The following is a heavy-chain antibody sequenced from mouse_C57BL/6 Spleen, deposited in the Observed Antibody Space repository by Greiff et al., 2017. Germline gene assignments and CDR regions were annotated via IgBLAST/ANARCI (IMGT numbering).Heavy chain of an antibody. CDR2: IDPSDSYT. CDR3: ARSDGSSLDY. CDR1: GYTFTSYW. D-gene: IGHD1-1*01. V-gene: IGHV1-69*01. J-gene: IGHJ2*01. Sequence: VKLQQPGAELVMPGASVKLSCKASGYTFTSYWMHWVKQRPGQGLEWIGEIDPSDSYTNYNQKFKGKSTLTVDKSSSTAYMQLSSLTSEDSAVYYCARSDGSSLDYWSQGTTLTVSS.